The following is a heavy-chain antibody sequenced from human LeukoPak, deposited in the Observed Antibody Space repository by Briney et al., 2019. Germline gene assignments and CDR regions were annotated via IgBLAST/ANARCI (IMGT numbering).Heavy chain of an antibody. Sequence: SETLSLTCSVSGGSISSATYYWGWLRQSPGKGLEWIGSVYYSGSTYYNPSLKSRVTMSVDTSKNQFSLKLSSVTAADTAVYSGPRGRYCRADISPGADVFDIWGQGKMSPSLQ. CDR2: VYYSGST. CDR3: PRGRYCRADISPGADVFDI. CDR1: GGSISSATYY. J-gene: IGHJ3*02. V-gene: IGHV4-39*07. D-gene: IGHD2-15*01.